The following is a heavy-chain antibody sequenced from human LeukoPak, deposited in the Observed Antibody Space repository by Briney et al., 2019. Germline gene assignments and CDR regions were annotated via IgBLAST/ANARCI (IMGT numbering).Heavy chain of an antibody. CDR3: ARSVMGDAFDI. CDR2: IYYSGST. D-gene: IGHD3-16*01. J-gene: IGHJ3*02. CDR1: GGSISSSSYY. Sequence: SETLSLTCTVSGGSISSSSYYWGWIRQPPGKGLEWIGSIYYSGSTYYNPSLKSRVTISVDTSKNQFSLKLSSETAADTAVYYCARSVMGDAFDIWGKGKRVTV. V-gene: IGHV4-39*01.